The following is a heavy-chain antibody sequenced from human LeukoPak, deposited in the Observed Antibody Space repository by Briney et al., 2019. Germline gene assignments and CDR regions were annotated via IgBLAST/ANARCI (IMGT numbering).Heavy chain of an antibody. CDR2: ISTYHGST. CDR3: ARDCYGSGSYDY. CDR1: GYTFTNYG. V-gene: IGHV1-18*01. J-gene: IGHJ4*02. D-gene: IGHD3-10*01. Sequence: ASVKVSCKASGYTFTNYGITWVRQAPGQGLEWMGWISTYHGSTNSAQKFQGRVTITADESTSTAYMELSSLRSEDTAVYYCARDCYGSGSYDYWGQGTLVTVSS.